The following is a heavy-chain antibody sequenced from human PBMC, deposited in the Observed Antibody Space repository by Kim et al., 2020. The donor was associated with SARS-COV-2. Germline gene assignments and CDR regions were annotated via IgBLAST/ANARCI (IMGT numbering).Heavy chain of an antibody. CDR2: INHSGST. CDR1: GGSFSGYY. CDR3: ARGYSYGYTYYYYGMDV. V-gene: IGHV4-34*01. J-gene: IGHJ6*02. D-gene: IGHD5-18*01. Sequence: SETLSLTCAVYGGSFSGYYWSWIRQPPGKGLEWIGEINHSGSTNYNPSLKSRVTISVDTSKNQFSLKLSSVTAADTAVYYCARGYSYGYTYYYYGMDVWGQGTTVTVSS.